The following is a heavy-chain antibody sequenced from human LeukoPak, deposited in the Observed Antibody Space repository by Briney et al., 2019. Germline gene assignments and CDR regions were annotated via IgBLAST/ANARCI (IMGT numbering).Heavy chain of an antibody. CDR1: GYTFTSYD. CDR2: MNPNSGNT. V-gene: IGHV1-8*01. CDR3: ARAQYYDFWSGYWEGFNWFDP. J-gene: IGHJ5*02. Sequence: GASVKVSCKASGYTFTSYDINWVRQATGQGLEWMGWMNPNSGNTGYAQKFQGRFTMTRNTSISTAYMELSSLRSEDTAVYYCARAQYYDFWSGYWEGFNWFDPWGQGTLVTVSS. D-gene: IGHD3-3*01.